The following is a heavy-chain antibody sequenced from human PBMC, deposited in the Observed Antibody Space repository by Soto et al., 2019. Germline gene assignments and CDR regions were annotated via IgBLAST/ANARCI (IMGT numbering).Heavy chain of an antibody. V-gene: IGHV1-18*01. D-gene: IGHD1-26*01. Sequence: ASVKVSCKASGYTFTSYGISWVRQAPGQGLEWMGWISAYNGNTNYAQKLQGRVTMTTDTSTSTAYMELRSLRSDDTAVYYCARAPPDAGGATRYYYYYGMDVWGQGTTVTVSS. CDR3: ARAPPDAGGATRYYYYYGMDV. CDR2: ISAYNGNT. CDR1: GYTFTSYG. J-gene: IGHJ6*02.